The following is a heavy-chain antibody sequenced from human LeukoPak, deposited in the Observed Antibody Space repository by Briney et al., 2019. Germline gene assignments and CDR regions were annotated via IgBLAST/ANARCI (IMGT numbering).Heavy chain of an antibody. J-gene: IGHJ6*03. CDR3: ARRYRYNWNDGTGYYYMDV. Sequence: GGSLRLSCAASGFTFSSYAMSWVRQAPGKGLEWVSAISGSGGSTYYADSVKGRFTISRDNSKNTLYLQMNSLRAEDTAVYYCARRYRYNWNDGTGYYYMDVWGKGTTVTVSS. CDR1: GFTFSSYA. V-gene: IGHV3-23*01. D-gene: IGHD1-1*01. CDR2: ISGSGGST.